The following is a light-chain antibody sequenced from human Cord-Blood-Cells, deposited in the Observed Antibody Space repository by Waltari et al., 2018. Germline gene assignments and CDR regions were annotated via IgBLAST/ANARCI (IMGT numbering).Light chain of an antibody. CDR3: SSYTRSSTLV. CDR1: SSDVGDYKY. CDR2: DAS. J-gene: IGLJ3*02. V-gene: IGLV2-14*03. Sequence: QSALSQLAAVFGSPEKPITISCTAASSDVGDYKYASWYQHHPGKAPKLMNYDASNRPSGVSKRFSGSKSGNTASLTISGLQAGDEADYYCSSYTRSSTLVFGGGTKLTVL.